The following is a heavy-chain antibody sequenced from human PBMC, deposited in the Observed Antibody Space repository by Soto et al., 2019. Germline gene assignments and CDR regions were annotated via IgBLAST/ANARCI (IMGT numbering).Heavy chain of an antibody. D-gene: IGHD2-15*01. CDR3: ARDRSSGGSRNWFDP. CDR1: GYTFTSYG. Sequence: GASVKVSCKASGYTFTSYGISWVRQAPGQGLEWMGWISAYNGNTNYAQKLPGRVTMTTDTSTSTAYMELRSLRSDDTAVYYCARDRSSGGSRNWFDPWGQGTLVTVSS. CDR2: ISAYNGNT. J-gene: IGHJ5*02. V-gene: IGHV1-18*01.